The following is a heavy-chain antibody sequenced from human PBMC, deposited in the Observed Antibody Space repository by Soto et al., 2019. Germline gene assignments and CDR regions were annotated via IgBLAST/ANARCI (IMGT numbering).Heavy chain of an antibody. V-gene: IGHV5-51*01. CDR1: GYTFSTYW. CDR3: ARKFAPEFFDS. J-gene: IGHJ4*02. Sequence: GEALKIFCKGSGYTFSTYWSAWVRQMPGKGLEWMGIIYPGDSDTKYSPAFQGQVTISADKSINTAYLQWTSLEASDTAMYYCARKFAPEFFDSWGQATLVTLSA. CDR2: IYPGDSDT. D-gene: IGHD3-10*01.